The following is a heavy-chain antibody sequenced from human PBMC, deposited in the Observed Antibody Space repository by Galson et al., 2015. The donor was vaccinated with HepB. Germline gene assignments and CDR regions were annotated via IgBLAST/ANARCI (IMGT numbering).Heavy chain of an antibody. CDR3: ARDGIVVITREYFQH. D-gene: IGHD3-22*01. Sequence: SVKASCKASGYTFTSYAMHWVRQAPGQRLEWMGWINAGNGNTKYSQKFQGRVTMTTDTSTSTAYMELRSLRSDDTAVYYCARDGIVVITREYFQHWGQGTLVTVSS. V-gene: IGHV1-3*01. J-gene: IGHJ1*01. CDR2: INAGNGNT. CDR1: GYTFTSYA.